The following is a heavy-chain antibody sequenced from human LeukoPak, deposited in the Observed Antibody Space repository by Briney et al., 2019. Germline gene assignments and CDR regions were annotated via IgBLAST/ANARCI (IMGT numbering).Heavy chain of an antibody. J-gene: IGHJ6*03. CDR3: ARDALEGYYSYYYMDV. V-gene: IGHV4-59*11. CDR1: GGPIISHY. D-gene: IGHD1-1*01. CDR2: ISNSGST. Sequence: SETLSLTCSVSGGPIISHYWSWIRQPPGKGLEWIGYISNSGSTDYNPPLRSRVTISIDTYKGQFYLELSSVTAADSAIYYCARDALEGYYSYYYMDVWGRGTTVTVSS.